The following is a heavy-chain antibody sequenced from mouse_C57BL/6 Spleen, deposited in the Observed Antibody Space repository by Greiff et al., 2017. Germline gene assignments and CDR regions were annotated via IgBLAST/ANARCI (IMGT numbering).Heavy chain of an antibody. J-gene: IGHJ3*01. CDR2: IDPENGDT. D-gene: IGHD1-1*01. V-gene: IGHV14-4*01. CDR1: GFNIKDDY. CDR3: TTESSYEGWFAY. Sequence: EVQLQQSGAELVRPGASVKLSCTASGFNIKDDYMHWVKQRPEQGLEWIGWIDPENGDTEYASKFQGKATITADTSSNTAYLQLSSLTSEGTAVYYCTTESSYEGWFAYWGQGTLVTVSA.